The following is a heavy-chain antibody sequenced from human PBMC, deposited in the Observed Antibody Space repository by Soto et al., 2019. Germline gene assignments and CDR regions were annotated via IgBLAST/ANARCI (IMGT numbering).Heavy chain of an antibody. Sequence: VQLVESGGGLVKPGGSLRLSCAASGLIFSSYWMTWVRQAPGKGLEWVANIKHDGSEKYYVDSVKGRFTISRDNAKKSVYLQINSLRAENTAAYYCAEAGSYHDYWGQGTVVTV. J-gene: IGHJ4*02. CDR2: IKHDGSEK. D-gene: IGHD1-26*01. CDR3: AEAGSYHDY. CDR1: GLIFSSYW. V-gene: IGHV3-7*05.